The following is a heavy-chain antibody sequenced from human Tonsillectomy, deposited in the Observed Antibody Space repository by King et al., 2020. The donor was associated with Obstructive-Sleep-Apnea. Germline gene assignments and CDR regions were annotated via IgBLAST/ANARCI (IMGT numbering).Heavy chain of an antibody. CDR1: GFTFSSYS. CDR3: ARNYGSGSPIHYYYYGMDV. J-gene: IGHJ6*02. V-gene: IGHV3-21*01. CDR2: ISSSSSYI. Sequence: VQLVESGGGLVKPGGSLRLSCAASGFTFSSYSMNWVRQAPGKGLELVSSISSSSSYIYCADSGKGRFTISRDNAKNSLYLQMNSLRAEDTAVYYCARNYGSGSPIHYYYYGMDVWGQGTTVTVSS. D-gene: IGHD3-10*01.